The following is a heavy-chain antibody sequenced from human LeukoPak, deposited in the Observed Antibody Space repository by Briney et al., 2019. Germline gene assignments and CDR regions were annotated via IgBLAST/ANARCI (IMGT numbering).Heavy chain of an antibody. Sequence: SETLSLTCTVSNYSISSGYYWGWIRQPPGKGLEWIGNIFYSGSTYYSPSVKSRVTISLDTSRNQFSLKLNSVTAADTAVYYCAKSNGYGLVDIWGQGTMVTVSS. CDR2: IFYSGST. CDR1: NYSISSGYY. CDR3: AKSNGYGLVDI. V-gene: IGHV4-38-2*02. J-gene: IGHJ3*02. D-gene: IGHD3-10*01.